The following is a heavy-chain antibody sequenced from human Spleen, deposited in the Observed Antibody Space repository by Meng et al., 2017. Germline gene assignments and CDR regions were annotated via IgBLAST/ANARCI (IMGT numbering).Heavy chain of an antibody. J-gene: IGHJ4*02. D-gene: IGHD6-19*01. CDR3: AKDPPRYSSGWYGIDY. Sequence: GESLKISCAVSGFTFSTYAMNWVRQAPGKGLEWVSAISGSGGSTNYADCVKGRITISRDNSKNTLYLQMNSLRAEDTAVYYCAKDPPRYSSGWYGIDYWGQGTLVTVSS. CDR1: GFTFSTYA. CDR2: ISGSGGST. V-gene: IGHV3-23*01.